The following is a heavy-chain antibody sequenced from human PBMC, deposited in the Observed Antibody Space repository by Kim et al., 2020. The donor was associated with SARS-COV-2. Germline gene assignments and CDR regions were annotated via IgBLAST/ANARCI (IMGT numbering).Heavy chain of an antibody. CDR3: ARELGDSRGYGLDV. V-gene: IGHV4-59*01. CDR1: GGSIGSYY. CDR2: IGYSGST. Sequence: SETLSLTCTVSGGSIGSYYWSWIRQPPGEGLEWIGYIGYSGSTNYHPSFKKRVTISVDTSKNQFSLKVSSVTAADTAVYYCARELGDSRGYGLDVWGQGTTVTVSS. D-gene: IGHD3-22*01. J-gene: IGHJ6*02.